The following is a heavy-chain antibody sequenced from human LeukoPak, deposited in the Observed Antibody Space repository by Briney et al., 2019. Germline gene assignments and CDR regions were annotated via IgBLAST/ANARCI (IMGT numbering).Heavy chain of an antibody. J-gene: IGHJ4*02. Sequence: PGRSLRLSCAASGFTFSSYGMHWVRHAPGKGLEWVAVISYDGSNKYYADSVKGRFTISRDNSKNTLYLQMNSLRAEDTAVYYCAKDPEMATITGHYFDYWGQGTLVTVSS. CDR1: GFTFSSYG. V-gene: IGHV3-30*18. CDR2: ISYDGSNK. CDR3: AKDPEMATITGHYFDY. D-gene: IGHD5-24*01.